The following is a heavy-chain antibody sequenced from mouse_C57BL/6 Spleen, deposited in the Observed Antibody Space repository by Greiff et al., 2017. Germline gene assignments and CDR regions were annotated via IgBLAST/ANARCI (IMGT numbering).Heavy chain of an antibody. J-gene: IGHJ2*01. D-gene: IGHD1-1*01. V-gene: IGHV1-82*01. CDR2: IYPGDGDP. CDR3: VGTTVVADY. CDR1: GYAFSSSW. Sequence: VQLQESGPELVKPGASVTISCKASGYAFSSSWMNWVQQRPGKGLEWIGRIYPGDGDPNYTGKFKGKATLTADKSSSTAYMQLSSVTSEDTAVYFCVGTTVVADYWGQGTTLTVSS.